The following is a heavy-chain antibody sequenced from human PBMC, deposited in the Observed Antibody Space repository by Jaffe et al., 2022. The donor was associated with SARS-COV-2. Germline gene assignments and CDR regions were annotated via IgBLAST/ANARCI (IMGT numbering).Heavy chain of an antibody. CDR3: AKDKNYYDSSGYYSLGMDV. V-gene: IGHV3-9*01. CDR1: GFTFDDYA. D-gene: IGHD3-22*01. CDR2: ISWNSGSI. J-gene: IGHJ6*02. Sequence: EVQLVESGGGLVQPGRSLRLSCAASGFTFDDYAMHWVRQAPGKGLEWVSGISWNSGSIGYADSVKGRFTISRDNAKNSLYLQMNSLRAEDTALYYCAKDKNYYDSSGYYSLGMDVWGQGTTVTVSS.